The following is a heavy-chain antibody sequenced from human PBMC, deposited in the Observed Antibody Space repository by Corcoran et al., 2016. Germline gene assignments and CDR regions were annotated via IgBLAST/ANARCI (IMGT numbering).Heavy chain of an antibody. J-gene: IGHJ6*02. CDR1: GGTFSSYA. CDR2: IIPIFGTA. Sequence: QVQLVQSGAEVKKPGSSVKVSCTASGGTFSSYAISWVRQAPGQGLEWMGGIIPIFGTANYAQKFQGRVTITADESTSTAYMELSSLRSEDTAVYYCATHLGGGSYPDYYYYYGMDVWGQGTTVTVSS. V-gene: IGHV1-69*01. CDR3: ATHLGGGSYPDYYYYYGMDV. D-gene: IGHD1-26*01.